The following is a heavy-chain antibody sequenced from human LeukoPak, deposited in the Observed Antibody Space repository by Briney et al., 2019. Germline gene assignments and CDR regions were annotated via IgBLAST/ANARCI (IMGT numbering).Heavy chain of an antibody. CDR2: ISAYNGNT. CDR3: ARADDSSGYLDTNFDY. J-gene: IGHJ4*02. D-gene: IGHD3-22*01. CDR1: GGTFSSYA. V-gene: IGHV1-18*01. Sequence: ASVKVSCKASGGTFSSYAISWVRQAPGQGLEWMGWISAYNGNTNYAQKLQGRVTMTTDTSTSTAYMELRSLRSDDTAVYYCARADDSSGYLDTNFDYWGQGTLVTVSS.